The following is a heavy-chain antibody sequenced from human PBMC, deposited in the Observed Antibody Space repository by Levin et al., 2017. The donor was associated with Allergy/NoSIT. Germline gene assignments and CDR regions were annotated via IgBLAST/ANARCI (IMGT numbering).Heavy chain of an antibody. CDR2: IKKDGSET. V-gene: IGHV3-7*02. Sequence: GESLKISCATSGFTFNSFWMSWVRQAPGKGLEWVANIKKDGSETFYVDSVKGRFTISRDNAKNSLSLQMNSLRAEDTAVYYCASHQFDKQSKDRSFDCWGQGTLVTVSS. J-gene: IGHJ4*02. CDR3: ASHQFDKQSKDRSFDC. D-gene: IGHD3-16*02. CDR1: GFTFNSFW.